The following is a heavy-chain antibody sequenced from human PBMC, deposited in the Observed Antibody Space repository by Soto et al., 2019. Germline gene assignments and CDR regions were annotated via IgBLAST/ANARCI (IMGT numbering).Heavy chain of an antibody. J-gene: IGHJ5*02. Sequence: GGSLRLSCAASGGTFSSFAISWVRQTPGKGLEWDSAISGSGGSTYYADSVKGRFTISRDNSKNTLYLQMNRLRAEDTAVYYCAKDQLLWFGEDWFDPWGQGTLVTVSS. V-gene: IGHV3-23*01. CDR1: GGTFSSFA. CDR2: ISGSGGST. D-gene: IGHD3-10*01. CDR3: AKDQLLWFGEDWFDP.